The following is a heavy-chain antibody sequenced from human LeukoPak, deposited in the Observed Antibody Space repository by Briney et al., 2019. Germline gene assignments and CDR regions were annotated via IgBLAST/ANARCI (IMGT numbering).Heavy chain of an antibody. V-gene: IGHV3-33*01. CDR2: IWYDGSNK. Sequence: GGSLRLSCAASGFTLSSYGMHWVRQAPGKGLEWVAVIWYDGSNKYYADSVKGRFTISRDNSKNTLYLQMNSLRAEDTAVYYCARNRAYYGSETYYNQYYFDYWGQGTLVTVSS. J-gene: IGHJ4*02. CDR1: GFTLSSYG. CDR3: ARNRAYYGSETYYNQYYFDY. D-gene: IGHD3-10*01.